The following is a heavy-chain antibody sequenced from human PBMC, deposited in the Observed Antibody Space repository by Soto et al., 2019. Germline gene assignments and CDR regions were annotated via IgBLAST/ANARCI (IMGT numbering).Heavy chain of an antibody. J-gene: IGHJ6*02. CDR3: ARTHSTGAAEWGVPDYYYGMDV. D-gene: IGHD6-13*01. V-gene: IGHV5-51*04. CDR1: GYSFASYS. Sequence: GESLKSSCKGSGYSFASYSIGWVRQMPGKGLGWMGTIYPGDSDTRYNPSFQGQVTISADKPISTAYLQWSSLKASATAMYYCARTHSTGAAEWGVPDYYYGMDVWGQGTTVTVSS. CDR2: IYPGDSDT.